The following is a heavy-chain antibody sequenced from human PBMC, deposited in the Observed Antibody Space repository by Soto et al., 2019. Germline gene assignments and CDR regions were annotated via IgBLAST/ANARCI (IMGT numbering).Heavy chain of an antibody. CDR1: GGSITRNDQY. V-gene: IGHV4-39*01. CDR2: IKSSGST. J-gene: IGHJ4*02. Sequence: QLQLQESGPGLVRPSETLSLICTVSGGSITRNDQYWGWIRQSPGKGLEWIGDIKSSGSTNYNLSLKSRVSMSVETSKNQFSLKMNSVTAADTAVYCCARLGSIGWYHGSYLDYWGQGNRVSVSS. CDR3: ARLGSIGWYHGSYLDY. D-gene: IGHD6-19*01.